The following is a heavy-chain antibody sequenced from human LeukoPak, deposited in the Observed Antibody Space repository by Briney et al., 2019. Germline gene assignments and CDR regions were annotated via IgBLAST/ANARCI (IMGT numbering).Heavy chain of an antibody. D-gene: IGHD3-22*01. CDR1: GFTLSSYA. CDR3: ARTSPYDRVY. V-gene: IGHV3-23*01. Sequence: PGGSLRLSCAASGFTLSSYAMSSVRQSPGKGLEGGSAISGSVGSTYYADSVKGRFTIPRDNSKNTLYLQMNSLRAEDTAVYYCARTSPYDRVYWGRGTLVTVSS. CDR2: ISGSVGST. J-gene: IGHJ4*02.